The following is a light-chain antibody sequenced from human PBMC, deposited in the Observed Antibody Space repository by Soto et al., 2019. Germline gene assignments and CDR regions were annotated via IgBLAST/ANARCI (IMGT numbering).Light chain of an antibody. V-gene: IGLV2-23*02. CDR1: INDVGSYDL. Sequence: QSALTQPASVSGSPGQSITISCTGTINDVGSYDLVSWYQQHPGKAPKLMMYEVFKRPPGVSSRFSGSKSGNTASLTISGLRAEDEADYYCCSYAGIYVFGTGTKVTVL. CDR2: EVF. CDR3: CSYAGIYV. J-gene: IGLJ1*01.